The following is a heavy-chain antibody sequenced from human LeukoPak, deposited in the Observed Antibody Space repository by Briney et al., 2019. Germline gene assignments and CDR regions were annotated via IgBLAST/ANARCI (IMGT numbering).Heavy chain of an antibody. V-gene: IGHV4-38-2*01. CDR3: ARGVYGSGSQDY. D-gene: IGHD3-10*01. J-gene: IGHJ4*02. CDR2: SYHSGST. Sequence: SETLSLTCAVSGYSISSGYYWGWIRHPPGKGLEWIGSSYHSGSTYYNPSLKSRVTISVDKSKNQFSLKLTSVTAADTAVYYCARGVYGSGSQDYWGQGTLVTVSS. CDR1: GYSISSGYY.